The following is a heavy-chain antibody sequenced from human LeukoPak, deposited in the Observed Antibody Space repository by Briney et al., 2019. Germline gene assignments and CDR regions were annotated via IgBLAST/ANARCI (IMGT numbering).Heavy chain of an antibody. CDR2: IYHSGST. J-gene: IGHJ3*02. D-gene: IGHD3-3*01. CDR1: GGSISSGGYS. Sequence: SQTLSLTCAVSGGSISSGGYSWSWIRQPPGKGLEWIGYIYHSGSTYYNPSLKSRVTISVDRPKNQFSLKLSSVTAADTAVYYCARSQYYDFWSGSTGDAFDIWGQGTMVTVSS. V-gene: IGHV4-30-2*01. CDR3: ARSQYYDFWSGSTGDAFDI.